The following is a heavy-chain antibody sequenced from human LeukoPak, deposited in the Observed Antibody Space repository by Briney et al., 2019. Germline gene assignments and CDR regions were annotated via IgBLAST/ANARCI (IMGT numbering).Heavy chain of an antibody. D-gene: IGHD3-22*01. CDR3: ARDKPDYYDSSGYYYGLY. J-gene: IGHJ4*02. V-gene: IGHV3-30*03. CDR2: ISYDGSNK. CDR1: GFTFSSYA. Sequence: GRSLRLSCAASGFTFSSYAVHWVRQAPGKGPEWVAVISYDGSNKYYADSVKGRFTISRDNSKNTLYLQMNSLRAEDTAVYYCARDKPDYYDSSGYYYGLYWGQGTLVTVSS.